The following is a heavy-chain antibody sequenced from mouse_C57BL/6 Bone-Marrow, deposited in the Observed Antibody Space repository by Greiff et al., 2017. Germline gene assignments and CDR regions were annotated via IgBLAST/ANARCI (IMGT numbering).Heavy chain of an antibody. CDR3: ARRDYYYGSSYVHAMDD. Sequence: EVQLQQSGPELVKPGASVTIPCKASGYTFTDYNMDWVKQSHGKSLEWIGDINPNNGGTIYNQKFKGKATLTVDKSSSTAYMELRSLTSEDTAVDYCARRDYYYGSSYVHAMDDWGQGTSGTVSS. CDR2: INPNNGGT. CDR1: GYTFTDYN. D-gene: IGHD1-1*01. J-gene: IGHJ4*01. V-gene: IGHV1-18*01.